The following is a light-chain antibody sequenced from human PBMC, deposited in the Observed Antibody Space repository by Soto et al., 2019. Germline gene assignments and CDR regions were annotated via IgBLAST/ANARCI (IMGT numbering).Light chain of an antibody. CDR1: SSDVGNYKY. CDR3: SSYAGSNNWV. Sequence: QSALTQSPSASGSPGQSVTISCTGTSSDVGNYKYVSWYQQHPGKAPKLMIYEVSKRPSGVPERFSGSKSGNTASLTVSGLQAEDEADDYCSSYAGSNNWVFGGGTLLTV. J-gene: IGLJ3*02. V-gene: IGLV2-8*01. CDR2: EVS.